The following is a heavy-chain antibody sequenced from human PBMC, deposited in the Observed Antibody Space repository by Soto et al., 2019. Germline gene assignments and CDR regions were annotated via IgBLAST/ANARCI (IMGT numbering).Heavy chain of an antibody. J-gene: IGHJ6*02. Sequence: QVQVVQSGAEVMKPGSSVKVSCKAPGGTFSSYVITWVRQAPGQGLEWMGGIIDIFGTPDYAQKFQGRLTISSDEFTDTVYMELSSLISEDTAIYYCARDRRSRTSPPGGDYYYYYGLDAWGQGTTVTVSS. CDR1: GGTFSSYV. D-gene: IGHD3-16*01. CDR2: IIDIFGTP. V-gene: IGHV1-69*01. CDR3: ARDRRSRTSPPGGDYYYYYGLDA.